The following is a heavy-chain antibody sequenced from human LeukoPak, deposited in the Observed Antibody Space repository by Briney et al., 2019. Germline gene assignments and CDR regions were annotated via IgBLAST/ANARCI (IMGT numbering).Heavy chain of an antibody. CDR3: ARVYYYGSGSYYNVPPDY. D-gene: IGHD3-10*01. V-gene: IGHV1-2*02. CDR1: GYTFTSYG. CDR2: INPNSGGT. Sequence: ASVKVSCKASGYTFTSYGISWVRQAPGQGLEWMGWINPNSGGTNYAQKFQGRVTMTRDTSISTAYMELSRLRSDDTAVYYCARVYYYGSGSYYNVPPDYWGQGTLVTVSS. J-gene: IGHJ4*02.